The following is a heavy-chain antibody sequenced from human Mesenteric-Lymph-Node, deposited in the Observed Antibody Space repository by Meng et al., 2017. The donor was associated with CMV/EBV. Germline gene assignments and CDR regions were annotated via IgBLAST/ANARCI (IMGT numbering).Heavy chain of an antibody. D-gene: IGHD5-12*01. Sequence: CKASGYTFTDYPLHWVRQAPGQRLEWMGWINPFNGNTKHSQKFQSRVTITRDTSANTAYMELSSLRSEDTAIYYCTRGGNTAYAHFDYWGQGTLVTVSS. CDR1: GYTFTDYP. J-gene: IGHJ4*02. CDR2: INPFNGNT. V-gene: IGHV1-3*01. CDR3: TRGGNTAYAHFDY.